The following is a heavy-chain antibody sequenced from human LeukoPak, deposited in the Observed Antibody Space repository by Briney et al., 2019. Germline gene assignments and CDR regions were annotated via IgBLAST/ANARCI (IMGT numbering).Heavy chain of an antibody. Sequence: ASVKVSCKASGYTFTTYGISWVRQAPGQGLEWMGWISTYNGNTNYAQKFQGRVTMTTDTSTSTAYMELRSLRSDDTAVYYCARDLRRAIVVVITGYWGQGTLVTVSS. V-gene: IGHV1-18*01. CDR2: ISTYNGNT. CDR1: GYTFTTYG. CDR3: ARDLRRAIVVVITGY. J-gene: IGHJ4*02. D-gene: IGHD3-22*01.